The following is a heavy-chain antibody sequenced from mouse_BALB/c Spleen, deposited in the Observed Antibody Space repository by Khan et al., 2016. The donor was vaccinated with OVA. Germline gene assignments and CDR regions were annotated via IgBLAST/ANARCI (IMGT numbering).Heavy chain of an antibody. J-gene: IGHJ3*01. Sequence: QLQQSGPELVKPGASVKMSCKASGYTFTDFLISWLKQRPGQGLEWIGEIYPGSGYIYYNEKFKGKATLTSDKSSNTAYMQLTSLTSEDSAVYFGARAGYGGFAHWGQGTLVTVSA. CDR3: ARAGYGGFAH. D-gene: IGHD3-2*02. V-gene: IGHV1-77*01. CDR2: IYPGSGYI. CDR1: GYTFTDFL.